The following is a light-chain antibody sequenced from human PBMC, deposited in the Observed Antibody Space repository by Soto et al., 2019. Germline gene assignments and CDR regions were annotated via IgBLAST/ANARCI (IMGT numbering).Light chain of an antibody. V-gene: IGKV1-33*01. CDR2: DAS. Sequence: DIQMTQSPSSLSASVGDRVTITCQASPDLSNYLNWYQQKPGKAPKLLIYDASNLETGVPSRFSVSGSGTDFTFTISSLQPEDIATYYCQQYDNRPLTFGGGTKVEIK. CDR3: QQYDNRPLT. J-gene: IGKJ4*01. CDR1: PDLSNY.